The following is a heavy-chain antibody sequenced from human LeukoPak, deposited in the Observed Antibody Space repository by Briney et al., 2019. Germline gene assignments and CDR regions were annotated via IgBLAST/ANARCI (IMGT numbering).Heavy chain of an antibody. J-gene: IGHJ3*02. CDR3: AKVRTPSMVRGVIIRDGLDI. Sequence: PGRSLRLSCAASGFTFSSYGMHWVRQTPGKGLEWVAAISYDGSNKYYADSVKGRLTISRDNAKNTLYLQMNSLRAEDTAVYYCAKVRTPSMVRGVIIRDGLDIWGQGTVVTVSS. CDR1: GFTFSSYG. D-gene: IGHD3-10*01. CDR2: ISYDGSNK. V-gene: IGHV3-30*18.